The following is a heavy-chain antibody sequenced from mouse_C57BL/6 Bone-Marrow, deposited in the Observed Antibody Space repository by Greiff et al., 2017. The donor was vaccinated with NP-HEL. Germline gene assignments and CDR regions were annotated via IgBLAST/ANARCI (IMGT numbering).Heavy chain of an antibody. V-gene: IGHV14-1*01. J-gene: IGHJ2*01. CDR3: TTDGGTTGRDY. Sequence: EVQLQQSGAELVRPGASVKLSCTASGFNIKDYYMHWVKQRPEQGLEWIGRIDPEDGDTEYAPKFQGKATMTADTSSNPAYLQLSSLTSEDTAVYYCTTDGGTTGRDYWGQGTTLTVSS. CDR2: IDPEDGDT. CDR1: GFNIKDYY. D-gene: IGHD1-1*02.